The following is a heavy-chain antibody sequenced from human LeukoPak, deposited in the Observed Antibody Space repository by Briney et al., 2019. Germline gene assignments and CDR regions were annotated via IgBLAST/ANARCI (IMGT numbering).Heavy chain of an antibody. Sequence: PSETLSLTCTVSGXSINNYYWSWIRQPPGKELEWIGYIYYRGSTNHNPSLKSRVTFSVDTSKNQFSLKLNSVTAADTAVYYCARGGDYGDLRYFDYWGQGTLVTVSS. D-gene: IGHD4-17*01. CDR2: IYYRGST. CDR3: ARGGDYGDLRYFDY. J-gene: IGHJ4*02. V-gene: IGHV4-59*01. CDR1: GXSINNYY.